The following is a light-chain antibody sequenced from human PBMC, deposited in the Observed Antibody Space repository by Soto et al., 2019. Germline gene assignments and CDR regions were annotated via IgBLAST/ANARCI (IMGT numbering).Light chain of an antibody. V-gene: IGLV3-21*02. J-gene: IGLJ1*01. Sequence: SYELAQLPSVSVDPGQTASISCWGHHIGRKTVHWYRQTPGQAPVMVVYDNSDRPSGIPERFSGSNSGNTATLTISRVEAGDEADYYCQVWDSITDHCVFGSGTKVTVL. CDR3: QVWDSITDHCV. CDR2: DNS. CDR1: HIGRKT.